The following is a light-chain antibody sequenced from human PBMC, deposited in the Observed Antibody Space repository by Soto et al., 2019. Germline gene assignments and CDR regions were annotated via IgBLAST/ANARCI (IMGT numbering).Light chain of an antibody. J-gene: IGLJ1*01. CDR3: SSYAGNNNFV. V-gene: IGLV2-8*01. CDR1: RSDVGGYNY. Sequence: QSALTQPPSASGSPGQSVTFSCTGTRSDVGGYNYVSWYQQHPGKAPKLIIYEVSERPSGVPDRFSGSKSCNTASLTVSGLQAENEAHYYCSSYAGNNNFVFGTGTKLTVL. CDR2: EVS.